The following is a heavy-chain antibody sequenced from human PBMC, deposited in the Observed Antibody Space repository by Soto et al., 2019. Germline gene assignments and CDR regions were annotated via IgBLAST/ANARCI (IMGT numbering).Heavy chain of an antibody. CDR1: GGSISDYY. CDR2: IFYSGST. CDR3: ARRTSWFFDY. D-gene: IGHD2-2*01. V-gene: IGHV4-59*01. J-gene: IGHJ4*02. Sequence: SETLSLTCTVSGGSISDYYWSWIRQPPGKGLEWIGYIFYSGSTNYNPSLKSRVTISVDTSRNQFSLKLSSVAAADTAVYYCARRTSWFFDYWGQGTLVTVSS.